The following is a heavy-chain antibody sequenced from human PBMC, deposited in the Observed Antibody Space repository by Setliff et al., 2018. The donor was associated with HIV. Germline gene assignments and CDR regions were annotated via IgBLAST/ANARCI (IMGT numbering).Heavy chain of an antibody. D-gene: IGHD3-16*01. CDR2: IKSKSGGETA. Sequence: GGSLRLSCAASGFTFTTAWMSWVRQAPGKGLEWVGRIKSKSGGETADYAAPVKGRFTILRDDSKNTLYLQMNSLKTEDTAVYYCTTDTLTTFGGFLVEYFQHWGQGTLVTVSS. J-gene: IGHJ1*01. V-gene: IGHV3-15*01. CDR3: TTDTLTTFGGFLVEYFQH. CDR1: GFTFTTAW.